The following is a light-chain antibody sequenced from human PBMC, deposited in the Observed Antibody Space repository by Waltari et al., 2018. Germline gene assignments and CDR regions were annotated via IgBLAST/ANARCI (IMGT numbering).Light chain of an antibody. V-gene: IGKV3-11*01. CDR3: QQRSNWPPFT. CDR2: DAS. J-gene: IGKJ3*01. Sequence: EIVLRQSHATLSLSPGERASLYCRASQSVSNYFACYQQQPGQAPRHLIYDASNSAPGIPARFIGSGSGTDFTLTISSLEPEDFAVYYCQQRSNWPPFTFGPGTKVDI. CDR1: QSVSNY.